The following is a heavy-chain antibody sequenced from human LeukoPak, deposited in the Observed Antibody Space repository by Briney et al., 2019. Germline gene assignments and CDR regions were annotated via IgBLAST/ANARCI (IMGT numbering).Heavy chain of an antibody. Sequence: GRSLRLSCAASGFTFSSYAMHWVGQAPGKGLEWVAVISYDGSNKYYADSVKGRFTISRDNSKNTLYLQMNSLRAEDTAVYYCARRFSSSTLDYWGQGTLVTVSS. CDR1: GFTFSSYA. CDR3: ARRFSSSTLDY. J-gene: IGHJ4*02. CDR2: ISYDGSNK. V-gene: IGHV3-30*04. D-gene: IGHD6-6*01.